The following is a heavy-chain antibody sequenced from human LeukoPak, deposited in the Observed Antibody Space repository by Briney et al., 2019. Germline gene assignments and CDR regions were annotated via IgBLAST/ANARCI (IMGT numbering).Heavy chain of an antibody. Sequence: GGSLRLSCAASGFTFSSYSMNWVRQAPGKGLEWVSSISSSSSYIYYADSVKGRFTISRDNAKNSLYLQMNSLRAEDTAVYYCARDLPAAGGTLGWFDPWGQGTLVTVSS. CDR3: ARDLPAAGGTLGWFDP. CDR1: GFTFSSYS. D-gene: IGHD6-13*01. V-gene: IGHV3-21*01. CDR2: ISSSSSYI. J-gene: IGHJ5*02.